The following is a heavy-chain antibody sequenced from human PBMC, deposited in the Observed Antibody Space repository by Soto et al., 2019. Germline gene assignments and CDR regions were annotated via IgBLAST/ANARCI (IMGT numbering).Heavy chain of an antibody. V-gene: IGHV1-8*01. D-gene: IGHD3-10*01. CDR1: GDSFTSYD. J-gene: IGHJ4*02. Sequence: QVQLVQSGAEVKKPGASVKVSCKTSGDSFTSYDINWVRQAPGQGLEWLGRMNSNSGNTGYSDNFQGRVSMTRDTSISTAYLELTNLRSDDTAVSYCARGLISRGLVATHWGQGTPVTVSS. CDR2: MNSNSGNT. CDR3: ARGLISRGLVATH.